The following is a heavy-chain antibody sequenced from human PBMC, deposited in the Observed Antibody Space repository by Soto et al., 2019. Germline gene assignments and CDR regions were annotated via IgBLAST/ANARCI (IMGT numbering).Heavy chain of an antibody. J-gene: IGHJ4*02. V-gene: IGHV4-34*01. CDR3: ARGRITMVRGVIATVLSFDY. Sequence: QVQLQQWGAGLLKPSETLSLTCAVYGGSFSGYYWSWIRQPPGKGLEWIGEINHSGSTNYNPSLKGRDTISVDTSQHQFSLKLRSVTAADTAVYYCARGRITMVRGVIATVLSFDYWGQGTLVTVSS. CDR2: INHSGST. D-gene: IGHD3-10*01. CDR1: GGSFSGYY.